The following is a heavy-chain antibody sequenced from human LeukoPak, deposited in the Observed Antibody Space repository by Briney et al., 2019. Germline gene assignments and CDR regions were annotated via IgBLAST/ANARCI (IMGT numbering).Heavy chain of an antibody. D-gene: IGHD3-10*01. V-gene: IGHV5-51*01. Sequence: GESLKISCKGSGYSFTSYWIGWVRQMPGKGLEWMGIIYPGDSDTRYSPSFQGQVTISADKSISTAYLQRSSLKASDTAMYYCARGSSGSYPEANYFDYWGQGTLVTVSS. J-gene: IGHJ4*02. CDR1: GYSFTSYW. CDR3: ARGSSGSYPEANYFDY. CDR2: IYPGDSDT.